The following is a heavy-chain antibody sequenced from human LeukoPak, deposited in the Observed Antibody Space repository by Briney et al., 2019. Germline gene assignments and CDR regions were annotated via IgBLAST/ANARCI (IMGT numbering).Heavy chain of an antibody. V-gene: IGHV3-23*01. CDR3: AKAISTGGFFDY. J-gene: IGHJ4*02. D-gene: IGHD6-13*01. CDR2: VSGSGGST. CDR1: GFTFSSYG. Sequence: GGSLRLSCAASGFTFSSYGLSWVRQAPGKGLEWVSGVSGSGGSTYYADSVKGRFTISRDNSKNTLYLQTNSLRAEDTAVYYCAKAISTGGFFDYWGQGTLVTVSS.